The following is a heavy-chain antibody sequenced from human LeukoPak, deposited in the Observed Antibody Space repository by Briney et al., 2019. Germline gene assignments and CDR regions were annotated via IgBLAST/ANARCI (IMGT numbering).Heavy chain of an antibody. V-gene: IGHV1-8*03. CDR2: MNPNSGNT. J-gene: IGHJ4*02. D-gene: IGHD5-18*01. CDR3: ARGRFRYSYGYIWVFDY. Sequence: GASVKVSCKASGYTFTSYGINWVRQATGQGLEWMGWMNPNSGNTGYAQKFQGRVTITRNTSISTAYMELSSLRSEDTAVYYCARGRFRYSYGYIWVFDYWGQGTLVTVSS. CDR1: GYTFTSYG.